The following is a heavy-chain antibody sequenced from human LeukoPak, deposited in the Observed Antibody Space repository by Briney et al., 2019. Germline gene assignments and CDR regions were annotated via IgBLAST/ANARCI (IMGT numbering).Heavy chain of an antibody. CDR1: GYTFTSYG. D-gene: IGHD5-18*01. CDR2: ISAYNGNT. CDR3: ATADTGSYFDY. Sequence: GASVKVSCKASGYTFTSYGISWVRQAPGQGLEWMGWISAYNGNTNYAQKLQGRVTMTEDTSTDTAYMELSSLRSEDTAVYYCATADTGSYFDYWGQGTLVTVSS. V-gene: IGHV1-18*01. J-gene: IGHJ4*03.